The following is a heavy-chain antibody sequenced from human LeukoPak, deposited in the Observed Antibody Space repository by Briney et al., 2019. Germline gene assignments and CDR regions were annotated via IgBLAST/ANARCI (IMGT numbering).Heavy chain of an antibody. D-gene: IGHD5-12*01. J-gene: IGHJ4*02. CDR1: GFTFSSYW. Sequence: GGSLRLSCAASGFTFSSYWMHWVRQAPGKGLVWVSRINSDGSSTSYADSVKGRFTISRDNAKNTLYLQMNSLRPEDTAVYYCARARPSMWIDYWGQGTLVTVSS. V-gene: IGHV3-74*01. CDR2: INSDGSST. CDR3: ARARPSMWIDY.